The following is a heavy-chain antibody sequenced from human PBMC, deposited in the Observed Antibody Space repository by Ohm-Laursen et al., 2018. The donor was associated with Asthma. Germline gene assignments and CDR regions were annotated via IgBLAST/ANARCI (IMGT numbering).Heavy chain of an antibody. D-gene: IGHD3-22*01. CDR3: ARGTFYYESTGYYFFDH. V-gene: IGHV4-59*12. Sequence: SDTLSLTCSVSGASMSGYYWSWIRQPPGKGLEWIGYIHHSGTANSNPSLKSRVTISVDKSNNQFSLKVTSVTAADTAVYYCARGTFYYESTGYYFFDHWGQGALVTVSS. J-gene: IGHJ4*02. CDR2: IHHSGTA. CDR1: GASMSGYY.